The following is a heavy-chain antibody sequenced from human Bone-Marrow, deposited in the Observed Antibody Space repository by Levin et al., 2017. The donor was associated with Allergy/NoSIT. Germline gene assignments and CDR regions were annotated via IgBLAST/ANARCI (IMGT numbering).Heavy chain of an antibody. CDR3: AKLLPWLVLTAPFDC. CDR1: GFTFSNYG. V-gene: IGHV3-30*18. Sequence: PGGSLRLSCAVSGFTFSNYGMHWVRQAPGKGLEWVALISYDGSDKDYADSVKGRFTTSRDSSKNTLYLQMNSLRAEDTAVYYCAKLLPWLVLTAPFDCWGQGTLVTVSS. J-gene: IGHJ4*02. D-gene: IGHD6-19*01. CDR2: ISYDGSDK.